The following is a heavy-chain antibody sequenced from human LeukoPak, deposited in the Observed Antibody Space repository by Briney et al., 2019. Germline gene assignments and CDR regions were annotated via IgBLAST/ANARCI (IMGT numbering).Heavy chain of an antibody. D-gene: IGHD2-8*01. CDR2: INPNSGGT. Sequence: ASVKVSCKASGYTFTGYYMYWVRQAPGQGLEWMGWINPNSGGTNYAQKFQGRVTMTRDTSISTAYMELSRLRSDDTAVYYCARENCTNGVCYKQLDYWGQGTLVTVSS. V-gene: IGHV1-2*02. CDR1: GYTFTGYY. J-gene: IGHJ4*02. CDR3: ARENCTNGVCYKQLDY.